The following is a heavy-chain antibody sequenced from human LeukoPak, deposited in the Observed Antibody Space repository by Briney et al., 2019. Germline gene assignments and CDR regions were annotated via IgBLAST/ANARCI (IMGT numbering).Heavy chain of an antibody. Sequence: PGGSLRLSCVVSGFTFSRATMNWVRQAPGKGLEWVSSISSTSTYINYADSVKGRFTISRDNAKKSRYLQMNGLRGEDTAMYYCASDDYGDYEDGFDIWGQGTMVTVSS. V-gene: IGHV3-21*01. CDR2: ISSTSTYI. D-gene: IGHD4-17*01. J-gene: IGHJ3*02. CDR3: ASDDYGDYEDGFDI. CDR1: GFTFSRAT.